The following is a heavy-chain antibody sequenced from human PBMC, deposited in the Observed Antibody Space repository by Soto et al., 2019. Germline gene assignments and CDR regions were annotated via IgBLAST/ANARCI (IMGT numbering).Heavy chain of an antibody. Sequence: EVQLLESGGGLVQPGGSLRLSCAASGFTFSSYAMSWVRQAPGKGLEWVSAISGSGGSTYYADSVKGRFTISRDNSKNTLYLQRNSLRAEDTAVYYCASHCSSTSCYGDPYYYYYYMDVWGKGTTVTVSS. J-gene: IGHJ6*03. CDR3: ASHCSSTSCYGDPYYYYYYMDV. D-gene: IGHD2-2*01. CDR2: ISGSGGST. CDR1: GFTFSSYA. V-gene: IGHV3-23*01.